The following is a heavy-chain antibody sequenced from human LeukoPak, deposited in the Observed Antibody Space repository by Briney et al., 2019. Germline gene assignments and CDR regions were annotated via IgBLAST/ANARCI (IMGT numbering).Heavy chain of an antibody. J-gene: IGHJ4*02. CDR2: IYPGDSDI. V-gene: IGHV5-51*01. CDR1: GYSFTTSW. D-gene: IGHD3-10*01. Sequence: HGESLKISCKGSGYSFTTSWIGWVRQVPGKGLEWMAIIYPGDSDIRYSPSFQGQDTISADNSVSTAYLQWSSLKASDTAMYYCARRRSGELSDYWGQGTLVTVSS. CDR3: ARRRSGELSDY.